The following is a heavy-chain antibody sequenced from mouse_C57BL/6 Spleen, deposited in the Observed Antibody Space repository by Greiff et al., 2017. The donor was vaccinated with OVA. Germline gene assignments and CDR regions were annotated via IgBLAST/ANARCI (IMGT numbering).Heavy chain of an antibody. CDR1: GFNIKDYY. CDR3: ANEEGGNYAWFAY. D-gene: IGHD2-1*01. J-gene: IGHJ3*01. V-gene: IGHV14-2*01. Sequence: DVQLQESGAELVKPGASVKLSCTASGFNIKDYYMHWVKQRTEQGLVWIGRIDPEDGETKYAPKFQGKATITADTSSNTAYLQLSSLTSEDTAVYYCANEEGGNYAWFAYWGQGTLVTVSA. CDR2: IDPEDGET.